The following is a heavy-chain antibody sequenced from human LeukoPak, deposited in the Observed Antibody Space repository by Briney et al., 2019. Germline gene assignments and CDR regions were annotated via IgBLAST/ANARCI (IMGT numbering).Heavy chain of an antibody. J-gene: IGHJ6*03. Sequence: QAGGSLRLSCAVSGFTFSSYEMNWVRQAPGKGLEWGSYISSSGRTKYYADSVKGRFTISRDNANNSLYLQMNSLRAEDTAVYYCAKGGYGSGSYLHYYYYMDVWGKGTTVTISS. CDR2: ISSSGRTK. CDR3: AKGGYGSGSYLHYYYYMDV. CDR1: GFTFSSYE. V-gene: IGHV3-48*03. D-gene: IGHD3-10*01.